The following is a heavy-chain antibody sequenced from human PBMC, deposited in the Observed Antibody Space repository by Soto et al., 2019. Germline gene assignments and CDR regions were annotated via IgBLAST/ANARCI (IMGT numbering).Heavy chain of an antibody. Sequence: EVQLVETGGGLIQPGGSLRLSCAASDFSVSNNYMTWVRQAPGKGLAWVSVIYSGGNTYYADHVKGRFTISRDSSTNTLFLQMNSLRVEDTAVYYCARGMDGMDVWGRGTTVTVSS. V-gene: IGHV3-53*02. CDR2: IYSGGNT. CDR1: DFSVSNNY. CDR3: ARGMDGMDV. J-gene: IGHJ6*02.